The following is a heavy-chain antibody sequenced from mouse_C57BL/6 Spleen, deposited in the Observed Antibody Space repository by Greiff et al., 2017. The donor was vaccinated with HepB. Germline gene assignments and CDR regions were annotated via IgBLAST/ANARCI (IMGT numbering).Heavy chain of an antibody. D-gene: IGHD2-4*01. J-gene: IGHJ3*01. CDR2: ISDGGSYT. CDR1: GFTFSSYA. V-gene: IGHV5-4*03. Sequence: EVKLQESGGGLVKPGGSLKLSCAASGFTFSSYAMSWVRQTPEKRLEWVATISDGGSYTYYPDNVKGRFTISRDNAKNNLYLQMSHLKSEDTAMYYCARGGDYDDGPAWFAYWGQGTLVTVSA. CDR3: ARGGDYDDGPAWFAY.